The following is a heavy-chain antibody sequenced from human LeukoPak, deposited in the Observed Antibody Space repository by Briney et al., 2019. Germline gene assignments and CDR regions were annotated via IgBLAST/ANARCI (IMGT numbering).Heavy chain of an antibody. CDR2: INDSGTI. J-gene: IGHJ6*03. Sequence: SETLSLTCAVYGGSFSNYYWSWIRQSPGKGLEWIGEINDSGTINYNPSLMSRVTISVDKSKNQFSLKLSSVTAADTAVYYCARRWNYGRNYYIDVWGKAVTLSFSS. V-gene: IGHV4-34*01. CDR1: GGSFSNYY. CDR3: ARRWNYGRNYYIDV. D-gene: IGHD1-7*01.